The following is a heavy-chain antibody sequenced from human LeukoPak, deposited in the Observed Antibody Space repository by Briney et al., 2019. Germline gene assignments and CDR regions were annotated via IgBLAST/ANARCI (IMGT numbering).Heavy chain of an antibody. CDR1: GHTLSPSS. CDR2: FYPEDGET. CDR3: ATWIQLTDAFHI. V-gene: IGHV1-24*01. D-gene: IGHD5-18*01. J-gene: IGHJ3*02. Sequence: SPLKASCKVSGHTLSPSSLHSVRQTPGNGREGMGGFYPEDGETIYAQKFQGRVTMTVDTYTDTAYMELSSLRSEDTAVYYCATWIQLTDAFHIWGQGTMVTVSS.